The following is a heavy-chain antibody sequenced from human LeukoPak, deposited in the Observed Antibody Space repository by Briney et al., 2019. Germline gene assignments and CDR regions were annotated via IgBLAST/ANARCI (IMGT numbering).Heavy chain of an antibody. V-gene: IGHV3-23*01. D-gene: IGHD3-10*01. Sequence: PGGSLRLSCAASGFSLSSYATSWVRQAPGKGLEWVSSISASGVDTYYADSVKGRFTISRDTSKKTLNLQLNRLRDEDTAGYYCAKQLDTGNYYPTGDDYWGRGTLVTVSS. CDR2: ISASGVDT. CDR3: AKQLDTGNYYPTGDDY. J-gene: IGHJ4*02. CDR1: GFSLSSYA.